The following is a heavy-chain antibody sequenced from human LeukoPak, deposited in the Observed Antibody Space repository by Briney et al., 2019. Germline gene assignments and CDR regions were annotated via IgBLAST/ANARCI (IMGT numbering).Heavy chain of an antibody. J-gene: IGHJ6*03. CDR1: RGSFSGYY. CDR2: INHSVST. D-gene: IGHD6-13*01. V-gene: IGHV4-34*01. CDR3: ATSPRRIAAASRKSRSYYYYMDV. Sequence: SGTLSVTCVVNRGSFSGYYWSWIRQPRGRGVEWIGDINHSVSTKDKPSLKSRVTVSVDTSKNQFSLKLSSVTAADTAVYYCATSPRRIAAASRKSRSYYYYMDVWGKGTTVTVSS.